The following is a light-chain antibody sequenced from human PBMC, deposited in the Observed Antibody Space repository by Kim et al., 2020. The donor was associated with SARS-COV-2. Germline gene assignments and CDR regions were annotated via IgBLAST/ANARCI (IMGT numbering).Light chain of an antibody. Sequence: KTVTIPCPRSSASIAPNYVQWYQQRPGSAPATVIYEDDQRPSGVPDRFSGSIDSSSNSASLIISGLKTEDEADYYCQSYDSSNHWVFGGGTQLTVL. CDR2: EDD. CDR3: QSYDSSNHWV. CDR1: SASIAPNY. J-gene: IGLJ3*02. V-gene: IGLV6-57*03.